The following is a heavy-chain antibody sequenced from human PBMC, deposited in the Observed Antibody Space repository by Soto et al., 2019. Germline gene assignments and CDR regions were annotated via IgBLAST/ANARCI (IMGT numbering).Heavy chain of an antibody. CDR2: IIPILGIA. CDR3: ARGNSGAFDI. D-gene: IGHD6-19*01. V-gene: IGHV1-69*02. Sequence: SVKVSCKASGGTFRSYTINWVRQAPGQGLEWMGRIIPILGIAINAQRFQGRLTIIRDTSASTAYMELSSLRSEDTAIYYCARGNSGAFDIWGQGTMVTVSS. J-gene: IGHJ3*02. CDR1: GGTFRSYT.